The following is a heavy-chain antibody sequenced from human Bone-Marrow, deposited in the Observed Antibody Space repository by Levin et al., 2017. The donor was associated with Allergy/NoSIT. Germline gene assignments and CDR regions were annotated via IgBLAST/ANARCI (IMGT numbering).Heavy chain of an antibody. J-gene: IGHJ6*02. CDR2: INWNGDGA. Sequence: TGGSLRLSCSASGFIFDDYGMSWVRQVPGKGLEWVAGINWNGDGAVYADSVKDRFTISRDNAKNSLYLRVSRVRVEGTALYHCARVVSRELAYRYYFGMDLWGQGTTVTVS. V-gene: IGHV3-20*01. CDR3: ARVVSRELAYRYYFGMDL. CDR1: GFIFDDYG. D-gene: IGHD3-16*02.